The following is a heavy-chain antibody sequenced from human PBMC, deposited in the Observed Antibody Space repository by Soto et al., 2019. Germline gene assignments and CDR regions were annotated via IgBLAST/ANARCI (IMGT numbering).Heavy chain of an antibody. D-gene: IGHD6-6*01. Sequence: PGGSLRLSCAASGFTFDDYAMTWVRQTPGKGLECVSGISGSSGTIYYADSVKGRFTISRDNSKNTLYLQMNSLRAEDTAVYYCARPYSNSNNWFDPWGQGTLVTVSS. J-gene: IGHJ5*02. CDR2: ISGSSGTI. CDR1: GFTFDDYA. V-gene: IGHV3-23*01. CDR3: ARPYSNSNNWFDP.